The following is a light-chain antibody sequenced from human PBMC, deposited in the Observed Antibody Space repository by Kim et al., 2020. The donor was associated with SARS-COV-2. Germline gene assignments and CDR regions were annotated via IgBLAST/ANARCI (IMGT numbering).Light chain of an antibody. CDR1: SLRSYY. Sequence: VSWGQTVRITCQGDSLRSYYTTWFQQKPGQAPIVVVYGKNNRPSGIPARFSGSSSGNTASLTITGTQAGDEADYYCNSRDNNDNVLFGGGTRLTVL. J-gene: IGLJ2*01. CDR2: GKN. CDR3: NSRDNNDNVL. V-gene: IGLV3-19*01.